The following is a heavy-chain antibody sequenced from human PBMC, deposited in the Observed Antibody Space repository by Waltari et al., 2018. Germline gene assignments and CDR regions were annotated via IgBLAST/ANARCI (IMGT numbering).Heavy chain of an antibody. J-gene: IGHJ4*02. CDR1: GYSFTNYW. CDR2: SYPGDSDT. V-gene: IGHV5-51*01. Sequence: EVRLVQSGAEVKKPGESLKISCKASGYSFTNYWIGWVRQMPGKGLEWMGGSYPGDSDTRYNPSFQGQGTISADKSISTTYLQWSSLKASDTANYYCARHLSDGGRRLDYWGQGTLVTVSS. CDR3: ARHLSDGGRRLDY. D-gene: IGHD1-1*01.